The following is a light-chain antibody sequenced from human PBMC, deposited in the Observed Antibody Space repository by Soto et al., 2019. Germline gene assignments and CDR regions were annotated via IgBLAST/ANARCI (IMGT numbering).Light chain of an antibody. V-gene: IGLV1-40*01. CDR2: TNN. CDR3: QSYDSSLTDVV. CDR1: SSNIGAGYN. J-gene: IGLJ2*01. Sequence: QSVLTQPPSVSGAPGQRVTISCTGSSSNIGAGYNVHWYQLLPGTAPKLLIYTNNNRPSGVPDRFSGSNAGTSASLAITGLLAEDEADYYCQSYDSSLTDVVFGGGTKLTVL.